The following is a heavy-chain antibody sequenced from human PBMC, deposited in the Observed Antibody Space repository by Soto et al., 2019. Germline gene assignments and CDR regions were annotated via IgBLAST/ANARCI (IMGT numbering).Heavy chain of an antibody. J-gene: IGHJ4*02. CDR2: MNPNSGKT. D-gene: IGHD4-17*01. CDR3: ARGQYGDFDH. V-gene: IGHV1-8*01. CDR1: GYTFTNHD. Sequence: QVQLVQSGAEVKKPGASVKVSCRASGYTFTNHDINWVRQATGQRLEWMGWMNPNSGKTAYAQKFQGRVIMTKNTSISTAYMELNSLTSEDAAVYYCARGQYGDFDHWGQGTLVTVSS.